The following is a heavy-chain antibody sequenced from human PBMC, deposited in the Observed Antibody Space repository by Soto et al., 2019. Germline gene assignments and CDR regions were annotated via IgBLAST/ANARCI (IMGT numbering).Heavy chain of an antibody. Sequence: QVQLVQSGAEEKKPGASVKVSCKASGYTLTSYAMHWVRQAPGQRLEWMGWINAGNGKAKYSQKFQGRVTITRDTSASTAYIELRSMRSDDTAVYSCARSIVVVTAIDYWGQGTLVTVSS. CDR3: ARSIVVVTAIDY. CDR1: GYTLTSYA. CDR2: INAGNGKA. D-gene: IGHD2-21*02. J-gene: IGHJ4*02. V-gene: IGHV1-3*05.